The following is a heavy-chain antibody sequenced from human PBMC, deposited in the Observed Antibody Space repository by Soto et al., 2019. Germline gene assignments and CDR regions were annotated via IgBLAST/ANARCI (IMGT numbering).Heavy chain of an antibody. CDR1: EDIFTNYW. CDR2: IYPGDSDT. J-gene: IGHJ4*02. CDR3: VRRRGYSSSGAFDY. V-gene: IGHV5-51*01. D-gene: IGHD6-6*01. Sequence: GESLKISCKASEDIFTNYWIGWVRQMPGRGLEWMGIIYPGDSDTRYSPSFEGQVTFSVDKTINTAYLHLSTLKASDPAMFYCVRRRGYSSSGAFDYWAQGTPVTVSS.